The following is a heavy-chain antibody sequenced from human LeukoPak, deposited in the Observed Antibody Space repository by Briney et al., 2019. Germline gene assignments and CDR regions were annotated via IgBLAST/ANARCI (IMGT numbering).Heavy chain of an antibody. D-gene: IGHD4-17*01. CDR1: GGSISSTSYY. CDR2: IYYSGSA. J-gene: IGHJ4*02. CDR3: ARRMTTVTGFDY. Sequence: SATLSLTCTVSGGSISSTSYYWGWIRQPPGKGLEWIGSIYYSGSAYHNPSLKSRLTIFVDTSKNQFSLKLSSVTAADTAVYYCARRMTTVTGFDYWGQGTLVTVSS. V-gene: IGHV4-39*01.